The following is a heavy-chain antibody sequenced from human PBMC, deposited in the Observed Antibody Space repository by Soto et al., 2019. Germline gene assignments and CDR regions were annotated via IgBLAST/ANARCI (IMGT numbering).Heavy chain of an antibody. CDR3: ASASGYYDSSVYYTVGEDWFDP. CDR2: INPSGGST. D-gene: IGHD3-22*01. CDR1: GYTFTSYY. V-gene: IGHV1-46*03. Sequence: QVQLVQSGAEVKKPGASVKVSCKASGYTFTSYYMHWVRQAPGQGLEWMGIINPSGGSTSYGQKFQGRVTMTRDTSTSTVYMELSSRRSEDTAVYYCASASGYYDSSVYYTVGEDWFDPWGQGTLVTVS. J-gene: IGHJ5*02.